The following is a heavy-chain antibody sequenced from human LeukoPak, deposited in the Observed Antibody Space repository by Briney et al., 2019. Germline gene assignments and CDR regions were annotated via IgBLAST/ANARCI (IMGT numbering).Heavy chain of an antibody. CDR1: GGSINSTSNY. D-gene: IGHD4-17*01. CDR3: AGDYGDYYFDY. V-gene: IGHV4-39*07. J-gene: IGHJ4*02. CDR2: IYYSGST. Sequence: TPSETLSLTCTVSGGSINSTSNYWGWICQPPGKGLEWIGSIYYSGSTSYNPSLKSRVTISVDTSKNQFSLKLSSVTAADTAVYFCAGDYGDYYFDYWGQGTLVTVSS.